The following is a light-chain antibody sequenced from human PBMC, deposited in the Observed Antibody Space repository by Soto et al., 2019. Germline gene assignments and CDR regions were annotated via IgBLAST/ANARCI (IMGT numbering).Light chain of an antibody. CDR1: QSVSSY. J-gene: IGKJ1*01. CDR3: QQRSNLPWT. V-gene: IGKV3-11*01. Sequence: EIVLTQSPATLSLSPGERATLSCRASQSVSSYLAWYQQKPGQAPRLLIYDASNRATGIPARFSGSGSGTDFTLTISSLEPEDFAVYHCQQRSNLPWTFGQGTKVEIK. CDR2: DAS.